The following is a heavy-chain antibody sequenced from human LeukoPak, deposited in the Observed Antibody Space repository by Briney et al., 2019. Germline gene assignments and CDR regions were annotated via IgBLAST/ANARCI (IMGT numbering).Heavy chain of an antibody. Sequence: GAPVKVSCKASGYTFTSYAMHWVRQAPGQRLEWMGWINAGNGNTKYSQKFQGRVTITRDTSASTAYMELSSLRSEDTAVYYCARGQPPMVRGVRFDYWGQGTLVTVSS. CDR3: ARGQPPMVRGVRFDY. CDR1: GYTFTSYA. CDR2: INAGNGNT. V-gene: IGHV1-3*01. D-gene: IGHD3-10*01. J-gene: IGHJ4*02.